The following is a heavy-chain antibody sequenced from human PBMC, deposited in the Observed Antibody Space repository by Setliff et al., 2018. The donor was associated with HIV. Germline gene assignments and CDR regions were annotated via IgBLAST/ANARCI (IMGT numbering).Heavy chain of an antibody. Sequence: SETLSLTCTVSGDSISTDYWTWIRQPPGKGLEWIGYLSNRARTSYNPSLKSRVTISVATAKNQFSLKLSSVTAADTAVYYCARHSPSDYWGQGTRVT. CDR2: LSNRART. J-gene: IGHJ4*02. V-gene: IGHV4-59*08. CDR3: ARHSPSDY. CDR1: GDSISTDY.